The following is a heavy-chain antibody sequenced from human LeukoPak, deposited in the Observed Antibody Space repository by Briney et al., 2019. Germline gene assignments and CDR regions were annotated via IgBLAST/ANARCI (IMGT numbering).Heavy chain of an antibody. CDR3: ARRAARPERYFDY. CDR2: IYYSGST. V-gene: IGHV4-39*01. J-gene: IGHJ4*02. CDR1: GGSISSSSYY. D-gene: IGHD6-6*01. Sequence: SETLSLTCTVPGGSISSSSYYWGWIRQPPGNGLEWIGSIYYSGSTYYNPSLKSRVTISVDTSKNQFSLKLSSVTAADTAVYYCARRAARPERYFDYWGQGTLVTVSS.